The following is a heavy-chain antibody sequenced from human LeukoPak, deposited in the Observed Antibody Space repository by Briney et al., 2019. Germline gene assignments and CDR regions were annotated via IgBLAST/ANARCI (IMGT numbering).Heavy chain of an antibody. V-gene: IGHV3-21*01. J-gene: IGHJ6*03. CDR3: ARERRVPAAAYYYYYMEV. CDR2: ISSSSSYI. D-gene: IGHD2-2*01. Sequence: GGSLRLSCAASGFTFSSYSMNWVRQAPGKGLEWVSSISSSSSYIYYADSVKGRFTISRDNAKNSLYLQMNSLRAEDTAVYYCARERRVPAAAYYYYYMEVWGKGTTVTVYS. CDR1: GFTFSSYS.